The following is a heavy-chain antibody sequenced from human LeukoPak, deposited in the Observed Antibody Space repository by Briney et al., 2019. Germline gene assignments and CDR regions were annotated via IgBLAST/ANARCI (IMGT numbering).Heavy chain of an antibody. J-gene: IGHJ4*02. Sequence: PGGSLRLSCAAPGFTFSSYWMSWVRQAPGKGLEWVANIKQDGSEKYYVDSVKGRFTISRDNAKNSLYLQMNSLRAEDTAVYYCARASSDYDILTGQYYFDYWGQGTLVTVSS. CDR3: ARASSDYDILTGQYYFDY. V-gene: IGHV3-7*03. CDR2: IKQDGSEK. D-gene: IGHD3-9*01. CDR1: GFTFSSYW.